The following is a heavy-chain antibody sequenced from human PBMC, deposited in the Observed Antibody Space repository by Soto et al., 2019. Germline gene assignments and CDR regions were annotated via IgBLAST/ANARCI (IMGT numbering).Heavy chain of an antibody. D-gene: IGHD4-17*01. CDR2: IYHSGST. V-gene: IGHV4-30-2*01. CDR1: GGSISSGGYS. J-gene: IGHJ4*02. Sequence: PSETLSLTCAVSGGSISSGGYSWSWIRQPPGKGLEWIGYIYHSGSTYYNQSLKSRVTISVDTSKNQFSLKLSSVTAADTAVFYCARLLTYGGNSYFDYWGQGTLVTVSS. CDR3: ARLLTYGGNSYFDY.